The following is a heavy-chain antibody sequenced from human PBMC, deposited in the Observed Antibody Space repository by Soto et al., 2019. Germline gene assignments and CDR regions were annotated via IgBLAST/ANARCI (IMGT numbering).Heavy chain of an antibody. CDR1: GFTFSSYE. CDR2: ISSSGSTI. CDR3: ARSQYYDFWSGFNADWFDP. D-gene: IGHD3-3*01. J-gene: IGHJ5*02. V-gene: IGHV3-48*03. Sequence: GGSLRLSCAASGFTFSSYEMNWVRQAPGKGLEWVSYISSSGSTIYYADSVKGRFTISRDNAKNSLYLQMNSLRAEDTAVYYCARSQYYDFWSGFNADWFDPWGQGTLVTVSS.